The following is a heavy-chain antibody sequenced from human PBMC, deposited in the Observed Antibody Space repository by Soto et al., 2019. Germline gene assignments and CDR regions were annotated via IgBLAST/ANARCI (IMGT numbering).Heavy chain of an antibody. CDR1: GFSLSTSGVG. V-gene: IGHV2-5*01. CDR2: IYWNDDK. CDR3: EHTGSELVAATPGAFDI. Sequence: QITLKESGPTLVKPTQTLTLTCTFSGFSLSTSGVGVGWIRQPPGKALEWLALIYWNDDKRYSPSLKSRLTIDTDTSKHQVVLTMTNMDPMDTATSYCEHTGSELVAATPGAFDIWGKGTMVTVSS. J-gene: IGHJ3*02. D-gene: IGHD2-15*01.